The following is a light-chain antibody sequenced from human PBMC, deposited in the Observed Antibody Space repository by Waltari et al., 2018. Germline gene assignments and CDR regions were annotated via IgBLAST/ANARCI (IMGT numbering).Light chain of an antibody. Sequence: QSVLTQPPSASGTPGQRVTISCSGSSSNTGSNHAYWYQQLPGTAPKLLIYRNNQRPSGVPDRFSVSKSGTSASLAISGLRSEDEADYYCAGWDDSLNGWEFGGGTKLTVL. J-gene: IGLJ3*02. CDR1: SSNTGSNH. V-gene: IGLV1-47*01. CDR3: AGWDDSLNGWE. CDR2: RNN.